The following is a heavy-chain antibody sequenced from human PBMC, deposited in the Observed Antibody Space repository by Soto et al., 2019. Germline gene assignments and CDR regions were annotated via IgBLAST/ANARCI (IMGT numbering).Heavy chain of an antibody. CDR2: ITAFNGNT. J-gene: IGHJ4*02. Sequence: QVHLVQSGAEVEKPGASVKVSCKASGYTFTDYGISWVRQAPGQGLQWMGWITAFNGNTKYAQQFQGRVTMTTDTSTSTAYVELRSLESDDTAVYYCARISQNDFWSVYYYFFDYWGQGTLVTVSS. V-gene: IGHV1-18*01. CDR3: ARISQNDFWSVYYYFFDY. CDR1: GYTFTDYG. D-gene: IGHD3-3*01.